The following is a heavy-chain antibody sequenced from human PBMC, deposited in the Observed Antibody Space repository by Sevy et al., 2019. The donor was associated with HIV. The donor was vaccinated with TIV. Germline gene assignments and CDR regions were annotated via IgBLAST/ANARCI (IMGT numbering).Heavy chain of an antibody. D-gene: IGHD2-15*01. V-gene: IGHV1-18*01. Sequence: ASVKVSCKAYGYTFTNYRINWVRQAPGQGLEWMGWISPYNGDTNYAEKFQGRVSMTTDTSTTTGYMELRSLRSDDTAVYYCARDSCRGGSCYQSGVYWGQGTLVTVSS. CDR1: GYTFTNYR. CDR2: ISPYNGDT. CDR3: ARDSCRGGSCYQSGVY. J-gene: IGHJ4*02.